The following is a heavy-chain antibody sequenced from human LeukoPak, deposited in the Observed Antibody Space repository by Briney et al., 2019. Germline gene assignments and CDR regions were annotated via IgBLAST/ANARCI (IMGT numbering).Heavy chain of an antibody. V-gene: IGHV6-1*01. D-gene: IGHD6-19*01. CDR3: ASEVGSGWSDYCYGMDV. Sequence: SQTLSLTCAISGDSVSSNSAAWNWIRQSPSRGLEWLGRTYYRSKWYNDYAVSVKSRITINPDTSKNQFSLQLNSVTPEDTAVYYCASEVGSGWSDYCYGMDVWGQGTTVTVSS. J-gene: IGHJ6*02. CDR1: GDSVSSNSAA. CDR2: TYYRSKWYN.